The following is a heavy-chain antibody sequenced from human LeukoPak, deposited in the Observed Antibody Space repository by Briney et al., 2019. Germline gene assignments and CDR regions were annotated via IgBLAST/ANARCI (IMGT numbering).Heavy chain of an antibody. D-gene: IGHD3-10*01. CDR2: IYYNGVT. CDR3: AREADYGSGSYPDY. CDR1: GGSISNHY. Sequence: ASETLSLTCVVSGGSISNHYWNWIRQSPGKGLEWIGHIYYNGVTNYNPSLKSRVTISVDTSKNHFSLNLRSVTAADTAVYYCAREADYGSGSYPDYWGQGTLVTVSS. V-gene: IGHV4-59*11. J-gene: IGHJ4*02.